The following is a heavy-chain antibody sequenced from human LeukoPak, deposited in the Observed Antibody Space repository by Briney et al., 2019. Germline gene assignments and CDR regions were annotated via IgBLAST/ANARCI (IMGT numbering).Heavy chain of an antibody. V-gene: IGHV3-48*01. D-gene: IGHD2-21*01. Sequence: GASLRLSCTGSGFIFNSYCINWVRQAPRKGLDWVAYISSSTSNIFYADSLKARFTISRDHAKDSVLLQMNSLRVEDTALYFCARDGVMAETPFYFDSWGQGALVTVSS. CDR1: GFIFNSYC. CDR2: ISSSTSNI. J-gene: IGHJ4*02. CDR3: ARDGVMAETPFYFDS.